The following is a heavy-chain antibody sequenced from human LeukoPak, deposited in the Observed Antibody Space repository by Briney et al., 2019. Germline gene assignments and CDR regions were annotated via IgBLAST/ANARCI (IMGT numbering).Heavy chain of an antibody. V-gene: IGHV1-18*01. CDR2: ISGYNGNT. CDR1: GYTFSSYG. CDR3: ARAVRGYSYAYLPY. D-gene: IGHD5-18*01. Sequence: ASVKVSCKASGYTFSSYGISWVRQAPGQGLEWMGWISGYNGNTNYAQKFQGRVTMTTDTSTGTSYMELRSLRSDDTAVYYCARAVRGYSYAYLPYWGQGTLVTVSS. J-gene: IGHJ4*02.